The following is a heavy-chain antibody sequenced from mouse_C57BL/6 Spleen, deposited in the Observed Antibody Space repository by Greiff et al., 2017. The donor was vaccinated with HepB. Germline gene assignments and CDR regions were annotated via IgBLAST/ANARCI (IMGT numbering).Heavy chain of an antibody. D-gene: IGHD1-1*02. Sequence: QVQLQQPGTDLVKPGASVKLSCKASGYTFTSYCMRWVKQRPGQGLEWIGNINPSNGGTNYNEKFKSKGTLTVDKSSSTAYMELSSLTSADSAVYYCDRWWGPHYAMGYWGQGTSVTVSS. J-gene: IGHJ4*01. CDR1: GYTFTSYC. CDR3: DRWWGPHYAMGY. CDR2: INPSNGGT. V-gene: IGHV1-53*01.